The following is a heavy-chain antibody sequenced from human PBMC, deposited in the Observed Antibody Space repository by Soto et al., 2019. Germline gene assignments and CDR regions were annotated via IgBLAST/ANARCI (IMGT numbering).Heavy chain of an antibody. CDR1: GYSFTSYW. V-gene: IGHV5-51*01. Sequence: GESLKISCKGSGYSFTSYWIGWVRQMPGKGLEWMGIIYPGDSDTRYSPSFQGQVTISADKSISTAYLQWSSLKASDTAMYYCARTSAGGKYYYGMDVWGQGTTVTVSS. J-gene: IGHJ6*02. CDR3: ARTSAGGKYYYGMDV. CDR2: IYPGDSDT. D-gene: IGHD6-13*01.